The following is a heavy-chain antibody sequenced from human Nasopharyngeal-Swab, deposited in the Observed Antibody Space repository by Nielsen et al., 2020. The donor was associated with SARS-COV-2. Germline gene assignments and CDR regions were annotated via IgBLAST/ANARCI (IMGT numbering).Heavy chain of an antibody. D-gene: IGHD1-26*01. CDR2: ISSSSSYI. Sequence: GESLKISCSASGFIFNNYAMNWVRQAPGKGLEWVSSISSSSSYIYYADSVKGRFTISRDNAKNSLYLQMNSLRAEDTAVYYCARDRGGSYPNDAFDIWGQGTMVTVSS. CDR3: ARDRGGSYPNDAFDI. J-gene: IGHJ3*02. CDR1: GFIFNNYA. V-gene: IGHV3-21*01.